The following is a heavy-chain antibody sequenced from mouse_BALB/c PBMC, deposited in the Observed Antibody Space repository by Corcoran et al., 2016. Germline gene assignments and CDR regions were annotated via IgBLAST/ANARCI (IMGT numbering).Heavy chain of an antibody. J-gene: IGHJ4*01. CDR1: GYTFTNYG. V-gene: IGHV9-3-1*01. Sequence: QIQLVQSGPELKKPGETVKISCKASGYTFTNYGMNWVMQAPGKGLKWMGWINTYTGEPTYADDFKGRFAFSLETSASTAYLQINNLKNEDTATYFCTREPYAMDYWGQGTSVTVSS. CDR3: TREPYAMDY. CDR2: INTYTGEP. D-gene: IGHD6-1*01.